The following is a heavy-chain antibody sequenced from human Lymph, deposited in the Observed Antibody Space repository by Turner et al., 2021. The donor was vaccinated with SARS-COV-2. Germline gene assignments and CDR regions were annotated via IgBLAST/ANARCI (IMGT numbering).Heavy chain of an antibody. V-gene: IGHV4-34*01. CDR2: INHTGST. J-gene: IGHJ2*01. CDR3: ARVWVRWWYFDL. CDR1: GGSFSGYY. Sequence: QVQLQQWGAGLLKPSETLSLTCAVYGGSFSGYYWSWIRQPPGKGLEWIWEINHTGSTNYNPSLKSRVTISVDTSKNQFSLKLSSVTAADTAVYYCARVWVRWWYFDLWGRGTLVTVSS. D-gene: IGHD7-27*01.